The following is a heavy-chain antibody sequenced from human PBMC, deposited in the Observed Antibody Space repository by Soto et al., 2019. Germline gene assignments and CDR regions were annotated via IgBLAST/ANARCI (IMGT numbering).Heavy chain of an antibody. CDR2: ISGSGGST. V-gene: IGHV3-23*01. D-gene: IGHD3-3*01. J-gene: IGHJ4*02. CDR1: GFTFSSYA. CDR3: AKGGAALPTIFGVVIMGGGPPQDYYFDY. Sequence: GGSLRLSCAASGFTFSSYAMSWVRQAPGKGLEWVSAISGSGGSTYYADSVKGRFTISRDNSKNTLYLQMNSLRAEDTAVYYCAKGGAALPTIFGVVIMGGGPPQDYYFDYWGQGTLVTVSS.